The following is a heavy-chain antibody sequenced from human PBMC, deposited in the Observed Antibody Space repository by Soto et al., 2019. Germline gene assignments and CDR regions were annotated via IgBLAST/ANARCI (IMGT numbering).Heavy chain of an antibody. CDR1: GFTFSIYA. CDR2: ITGNGGT. CDR3: AKDATGSGWLSDY. J-gene: IGHJ4*02. Sequence: GGSLRLSCAASGFTFSIYAISWVRQAPGKGLEWVSTITGNGGTSYADFVRGRFTISRDNSKNTLYLQMNSLRPEDTAVYYCAKDATGSGWLSDYWGQGTLVTVSS. V-gene: IGHV3-23*01. D-gene: IGHD3-22*01.